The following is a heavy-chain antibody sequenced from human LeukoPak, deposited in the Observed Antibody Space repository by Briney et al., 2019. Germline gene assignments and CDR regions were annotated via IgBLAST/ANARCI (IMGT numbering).Heavy chain of an antibody. Sequence: SGTLSLTCAVSGGSISSSTNWWSWVRQPPGTGLEWIGEIYHSGGTNYNPSLKSRITISVDKSQNQFSLKLSSVTAADTAVYYCARDGAAAGTNFDYWGQGTLVTVSS. D-gene: IGHD6-13*01. J-gene: IGHJ4*02. CDR1: GGSISSSTNW. V-gene: IGHV4-4*02. CDR3: ARDGAAAGTNFDY. CDR2: IYHSGGT.